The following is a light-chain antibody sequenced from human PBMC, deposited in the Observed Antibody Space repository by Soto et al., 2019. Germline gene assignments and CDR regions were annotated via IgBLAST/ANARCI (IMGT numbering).Light chain of an antibody. CDR1: ISDIAAYNY. Sequence: QSVLTQPASVSGSPGQSITISCTGTISDIAAYNYVSWYQQHPGRAPKLLIYQVTNRPSGVSNRFSGSRSGNTASLTISGLQAEDEADYYCSSYTDSSNYVFGTGTKVTVL. J-gene: IGLJ1*01. CDR3: SSYTDSSNYV. V-gene: IGLV2-14*01. CDR2: QVT.